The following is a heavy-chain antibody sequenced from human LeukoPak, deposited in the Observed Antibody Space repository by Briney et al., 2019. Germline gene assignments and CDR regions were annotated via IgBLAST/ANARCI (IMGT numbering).Heavy chain of an antibody. J-gene: IGHJ4*02. V-gene: IGHV3-53*01. CDR2: LYNTGNT. D-gene: IGHD6-13*01. CDR1: GFTVNSNY. CDR3: ARLTAAGRLYFVD. Sequence: PGGSLRLSCAASGFTVNSNYLSWVRQAPGKGLEWVSTLYNTGNTYYANSVKGRFSISRDNSKNTLFLQMNSLRAEDTAVYYCARLTAAGRLYFVDWGPGTLVTVSS.